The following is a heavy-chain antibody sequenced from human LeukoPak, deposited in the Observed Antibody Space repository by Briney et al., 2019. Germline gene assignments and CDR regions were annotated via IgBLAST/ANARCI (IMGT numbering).Heavy chain of an antibody. Sequence: SETLSLTCTVSGGSISSSSYYWGWIRQPPGKGLEWIGSVYYSGRTYYNPSLKSRVTISVDTSKNQISLKLRSVTAADTAVYYCASPGYTSSTWFDPWGQGTLVTVSS. CDR3: ASPGYTSSTWFDP. J-gene: IGHJ5*02. CDR1: GGSISSSSYY. V-gene: IGHV4-39*01. D-gene: IGHD6-13*01. CDR2: VYYSGRT.